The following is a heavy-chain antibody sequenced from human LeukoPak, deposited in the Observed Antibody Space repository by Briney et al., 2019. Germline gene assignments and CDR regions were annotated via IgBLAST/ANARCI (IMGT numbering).Heavy chain of an antibody. J-gene: IGHJ6*02. CDR1: GRSFTTYH. CDR3: ASRMLEWYGLDV. D-gene: IGHD3-3*01. Sequence: PSETLSLTCAVSGRSFTTYHWSWIRQSPGKGLEWIGEVKTSAITNYNPSLESRVTISVDMSKNQFSLNLRSVTAADAAIYYCASRMLEWYGLDVWGQGTTVIVSS. CDR2: VKTSAIT. V-gene: IGHV4-34*01.